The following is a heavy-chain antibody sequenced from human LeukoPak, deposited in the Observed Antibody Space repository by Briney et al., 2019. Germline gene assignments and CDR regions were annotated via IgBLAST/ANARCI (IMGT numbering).Heavy chain of an antibody. Sequence: SQTLSLTCAISGDSVSSNSAAWNWIRQSPSRGLEWLGRTYYRSKWYYDYAVAVKSRISINPDTSKNQFSLQLSSVAPEDTAVYYCARDPVGGSTIFDYWGQGTLVTVSS. D-gene: IGHD1-26*01. CDR1: GDSVSSNSAA. CDR2: TYYRSKWYY. V-gene: IGHV6-1*01. CDR3: ARDPVGGSTIFDY. J-gene: IGHJ4*02.